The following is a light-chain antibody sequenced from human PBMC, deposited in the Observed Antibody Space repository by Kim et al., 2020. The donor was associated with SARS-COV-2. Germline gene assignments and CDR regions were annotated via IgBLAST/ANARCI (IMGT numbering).Light chain of an antibody. Sequence: DVVMTQSPPSLPVTLGQSASISCRSSQSLEYSDTNTYLSWFHQRPGQSPRHLIYKVSNRDSGVPDRFSGSGSGTDFTLKISSVEAEDVGIYYCAQATHWPLTFGGGTKVDIK. CDR2: KVS. V-gene: IGKV2-30*01. J-gene: IGKJ4*01. CDR3: AQATHWPLT. CDR1: QSLEYSDTNTY.